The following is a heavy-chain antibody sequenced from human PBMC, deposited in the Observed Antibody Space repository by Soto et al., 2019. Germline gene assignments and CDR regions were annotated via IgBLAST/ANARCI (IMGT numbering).Heavy chain of an antibody. D-gene: IGHD1-26*01. CDR3: ARIRGKIRGSYLFDY. J-gene: IGHJ4*01. V-gene: IGHV1-3*01. Sequence: KFQGRVTITRDTSASTAYMELSSLRSEDTAVYYCARIRGKIRGSYLFDYWGHGTLVTVSS.